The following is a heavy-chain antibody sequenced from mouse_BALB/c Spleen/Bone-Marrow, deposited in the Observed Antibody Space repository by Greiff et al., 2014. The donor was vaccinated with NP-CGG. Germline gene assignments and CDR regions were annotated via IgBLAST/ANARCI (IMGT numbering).Heavy chain of an antibody. V-gene: IGHV7-3*02. CDR2: IRNKAYGYTT. CDR1: GFTFTDYY. D-gene: IGHD4-1*01. CDR3: ARDMGGILFDS. Sequence: EVHLVESGGGLVQPGGSLRLPYATSGFTFTDYYMNWVRQPPGKALEWLGFIRNKAYGYTTEYSASVKGRFTVSRDNSQSILYLQMNTLRAEDSATYYCARDMGGILFDSWGQGTTLTVSS. J-gene: IGHJ2*01.